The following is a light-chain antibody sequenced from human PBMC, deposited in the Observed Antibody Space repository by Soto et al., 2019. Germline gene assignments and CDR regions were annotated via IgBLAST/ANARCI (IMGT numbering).Light chain of an antibody. J-gene: IGKJ5*01. CDR2: GAS. Sequence: IVLMPSSVTLSLSPGGRATLSCRASQSVSSYLAWYQQKPGQAPRLLIYGASTRATGIPARFSGSGSGTEFTLTISSLQSEDFAVYYCQQYYDWPITFGQGTRLEI. V-gene: IGKV3-15*01. CDR1: QSVSSY. CDR3: QQYYDWPIT.